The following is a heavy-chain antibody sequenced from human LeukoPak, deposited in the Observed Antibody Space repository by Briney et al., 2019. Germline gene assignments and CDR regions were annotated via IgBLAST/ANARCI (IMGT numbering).Heavy chain of an antibody. Sequence: SETLSLTCTVSGGSISSYYWSWIRQPPGKGLEWIGYIYYSGSTDYNPSLKSRVTISVDTSKNQFSLKLSSVTAAVTAVYYCARGYYDSSPNWYFDLWGRGTLVTVSS. J-gene: IGHJ2*01. CDR3: ARGYYDSSPNWYFDL. D-gene: IGHD3-22*01. CDR1: GGSISSYY. V-gene: IGHV4-59*01. CDR2: IYYSGST.